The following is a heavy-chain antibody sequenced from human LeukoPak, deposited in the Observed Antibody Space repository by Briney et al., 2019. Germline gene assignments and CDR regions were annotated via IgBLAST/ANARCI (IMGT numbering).Heavy chain of an antibody. CDR2: IIPIFGTA. CDR1: GGTFSSYA. J-gene: IGHJ3*02. V-gene: IGHV1-69*05. D-gene: IGHD3-22*01. CDR3: ARDYDSSGFFAFDI. Sequence: SVKVSCKTSGGTFSSYAISWVRQAPGQGLEWMGGIIPIFGTANYAQKFQGRVTITTDESTSTAYMELSSLRSEDTAVYYCARDYDSSGFFAFDIWGQGTMVTVSS.